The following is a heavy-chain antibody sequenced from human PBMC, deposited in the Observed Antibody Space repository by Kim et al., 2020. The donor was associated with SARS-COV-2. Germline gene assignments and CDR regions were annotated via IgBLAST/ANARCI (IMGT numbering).Heavy chain of an antibody. CDR2: IHTDGST. V-gene: IGHV4-61*09. J-gene: IGHJ4*02. CDR1: RGFISSGSYF. Sequence: SETLSLTCTVSRGFISSGSYFWTWIRQPAGKGLEWIGHIHTDGSTTYSPSLRSRVTISVDTSKNQFSLKLSSVTAADMAIYYCARNPGFWGQGTLVTVSS. CDR3: ARNPGF.